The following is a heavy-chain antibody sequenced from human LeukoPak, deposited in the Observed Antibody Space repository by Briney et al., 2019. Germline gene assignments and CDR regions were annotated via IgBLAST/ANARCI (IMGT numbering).Heavy chain of an antibody. Sequence: GGSLRLSCAASGFSFDEYAMHWVRQAPGKGLEWVSASSWNSYTIDYADSVKGRFTISRDNAKNSLNLQMNSLRPEDTALYYCAKDIRDLAAAGTWVDYWGQGTLVTVSS. D-gene: IGHD6-13*01. CDR2: SSWNSYTI. CDR3: AKDIRDLAAAGTWVDY. J-gene: IGHJ4*02. V-gene: IGHV3-9*01. CDR1: GFSFDEYA.